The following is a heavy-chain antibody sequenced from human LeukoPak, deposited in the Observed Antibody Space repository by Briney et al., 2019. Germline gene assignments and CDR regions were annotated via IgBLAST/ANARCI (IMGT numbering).Heavy chain of an antibody. D-gene: IGHD6-6*01. CDR2: IAPRNGGT. J-gene: IGHJ4*02. V-gene: IGHV1-2*02. CDR3: ARGLLGTSSSVGYFDS. Sequence: ASVKVSCKTSVYTCTVYYIHWVRQAPGQGLEWMGWIAPRNGGTNYAQRFQGRVSMTRDTSISTVYMELRSLISDDTAVYYCARGLLGTSSSVGYFDSWGQGTLVTVSS. CDR1: VYTCTVYY.